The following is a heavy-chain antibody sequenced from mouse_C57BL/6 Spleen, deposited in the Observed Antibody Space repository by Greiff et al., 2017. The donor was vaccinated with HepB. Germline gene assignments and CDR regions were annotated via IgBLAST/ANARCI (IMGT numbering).Heavy chain of an antibody. CDR3: ARGLFAY. CDR2: INPNNGGT. J-gene: IGHJ3*01. CDR1: GYTFTDYY. Sequence: EVQLQQSGPELVKPGASVKISCKASGYTFTDYYMNWVKQSHGKSLEWIGDINPNNGGTSYNQKFKGKATLTVDKSSSTAYMELSSLTSEDSAVYYCARGLFAYWGQGTLVTVSA. V-gene: IGHV1-26*01.